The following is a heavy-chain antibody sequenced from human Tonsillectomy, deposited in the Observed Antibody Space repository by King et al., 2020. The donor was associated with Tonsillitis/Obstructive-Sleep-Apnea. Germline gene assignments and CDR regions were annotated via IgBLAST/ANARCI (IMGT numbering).Heavy chain of an antibody. V-gene: IGHV3-33*01. D-gene: IGHD4-17*01. J-gene: IGHJ4*02. CDR1: GFTFISDG. CDR3: SSFYGDYGHFDY. Sequence: QLVQAGGGVVQPGRSLRLSCAASGFTFISDGIHWVRQARGKGMEWGAVIWYDGSNKYYADSGKGRCTISRDNLKNTLYLQMNSLRAEDTAGYYCSSFYGDYGHFDYWGQGTLVTVSS. CDR2: IWYDGSNK.